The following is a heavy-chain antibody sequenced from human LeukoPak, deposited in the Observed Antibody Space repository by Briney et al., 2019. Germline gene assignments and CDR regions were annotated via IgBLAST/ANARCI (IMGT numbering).Heavy chain of an antibody. D-gene: IGHD3-3*01. Sequence: ASVKVSCKASGYTFIGYYMHWVRQAPGQGLEWMGWINPNSGGTNYAQKFQGRVTMTRDTSISTAYMELSRLRSDDTAVYYCARGLYDFWSGYYFFGYWGQGTLVTVSS. CDR2: INPNSGGT. CDR3: ARGLYDFWSGYYFFGY. J-gene: IGHJ4*02. CDR1: GYTFIGYY. V-gene: IGHV1-2*02.